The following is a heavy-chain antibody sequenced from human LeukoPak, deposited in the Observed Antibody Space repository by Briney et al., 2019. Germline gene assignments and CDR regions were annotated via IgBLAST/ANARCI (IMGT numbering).Heavy chain of an antibody. Sequence: GGSLRLSCAASGFTFSSYSMNWVRQAPGKGLEWVSSISSSSSYIYYADSVKGRFTISRDNAKNSLYLQMNSLRAEDTAVYYCARDSCIAVAGTGFDYWGQGTLVTVSS. D-gene: IGHD6-19*01. CDR2: ISSSSSYI. CDR1: GFTFSSYS. V-gene: IGHV3-21*01. CDR3: ARDSCIAVAGTGFDY. J-gene: IGHJ4*02.